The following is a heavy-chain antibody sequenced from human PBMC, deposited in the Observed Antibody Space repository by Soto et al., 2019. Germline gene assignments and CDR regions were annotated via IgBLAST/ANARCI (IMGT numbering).Heavy chain of an antibody. CDR1: GGSISSYY. CDR3: ARNEYYFDY. V-gene: IGHV4-59*08. CDR2: IYYSGST. J-gene: IGHJ4*02. Sequence: LSETLSLTCTVSGGSISSYYWSWIRQPPGKGLEWIGYIYYSGSTNYNPSLKSRVTISVDTSKNQFSLKLSSVTAADTAVYYCARNEYYFDYWGQGTLVTVSS.